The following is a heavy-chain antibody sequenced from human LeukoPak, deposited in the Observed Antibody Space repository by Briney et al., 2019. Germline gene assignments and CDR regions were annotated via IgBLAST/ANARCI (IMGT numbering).Heavy chain of an antibody. CDR2: ISGSGDNT. J-gene: IGHJ4*02. Sequence: GGSLRLSCAASGFTFSSYAMSWVRQAPGKGLEWVSGISGSGDNTYYADSVKGRFTISRDNSKNTLYPQMNSLRAEDTAVYYCAKVPVIVVVKYFDYWGQGTLVTVSS. CDR3: AKVPVIVVVKYFDY. D-gene: IGHD3-22*01. V-gene: IGHV3-23*01. CDR1: GFTFSSYA.